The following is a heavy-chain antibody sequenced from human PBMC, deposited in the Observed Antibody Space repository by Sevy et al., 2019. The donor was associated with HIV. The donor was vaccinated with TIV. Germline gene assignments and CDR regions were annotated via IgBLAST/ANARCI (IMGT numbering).Heavy chain of an antibody. CDR1: GGSINNYY. Sequence: SEILSLTCTVSGGSINNYYWSWIRQPPGKGLEWFGYIYYSGNTNYNPSLKSRVTISVDTSKNQYSLKLSSVTAADTAVYYCARESIAAAGDFDYWGQGTLVTVSS. V-gene: IGHV4-59*01. CDR2: IYYSGNT. CDR3: ARESIAAAGDFDY. J-gene: IGHJ4*02. D-gene: IGHD6-13*01.